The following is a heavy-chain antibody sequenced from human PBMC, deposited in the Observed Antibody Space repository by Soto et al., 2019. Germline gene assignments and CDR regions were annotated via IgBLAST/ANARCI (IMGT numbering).Heavy chain of an antibody. V-gene: IGHV2-5*02. CDR2: IYWDDGK. Sequence: QITLKESGPTLVKPTQTLTLTCTFSGFSLSTSGVGVGWIRQPPGKALEWLALIYWDDGKRYSPSLKSRLTITKDTSKNQVVLTLTNMDPVDTATYYCAHCPTMIVDFDYWGQGTLVTVSS. J-gene: IGHJ4*02. D-gene: IGHD3-22*01. CDR3: AHCPTMIVDFDY. CDR1: GFSLSTSGVG.